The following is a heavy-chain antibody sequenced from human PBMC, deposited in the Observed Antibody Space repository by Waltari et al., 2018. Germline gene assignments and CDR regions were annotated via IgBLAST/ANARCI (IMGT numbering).Heavy chain of an antibody. V-gene: IGHV1-69*05. J-gene: IGHJ6*03. D-gene: IGHD2-15*01. CDR2: IIPSFGTA. CDR3: ARNERSATSYYYYYYMDV. Sequence: QVQLVQSGAEVKKPGSSVKVSCKASGGTFSSYAISWVRQAPGQGLEWMGGIIPSFGTANYAQKFQGRVTITTDESTSTAYMELSSLRSEDTAVYYCARNERSATSYYYYYYMDVWGKGTTVTVSS. CDR1: GGTFSSYA.